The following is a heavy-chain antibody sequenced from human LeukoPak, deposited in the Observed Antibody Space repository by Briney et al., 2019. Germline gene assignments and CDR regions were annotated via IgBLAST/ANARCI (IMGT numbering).Heavy chain of an antibody. CDR3: ARYVTGWSSAFDI. CDR2: IYSGGST. CDR1: GFTVSSDY. Sequence: GGSLRLSCAASGFTVSSDYMSWVRRAPGKGLEWVSVIYSGGSTYYADSVKGRFTISRDNSKNTLYLQMNSLRAEDTAVYYCARYVTGWSSAFDIWGQGTMVTVSS. V-gene: IGHV3-66*01. J-gene: IGHJ3*02. D-gene: IGHD6-19*01.